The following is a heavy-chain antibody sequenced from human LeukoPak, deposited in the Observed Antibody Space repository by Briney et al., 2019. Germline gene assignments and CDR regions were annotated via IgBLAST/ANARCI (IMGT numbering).Heavy chain of an antibody. Sequence: SGPTLVHPTPPLTLTCTFSGFSLRTSGVGVGWIRQPPGKALEWLALIYWNDDKRYSPSLKSRLTITKDTSKNQVVLTMTNMDPVDTATYYCAHRSTYYDFWSGHGAFDIWGQGTMVTVSS. J-gene: IGHJ3*02. CDR3: AHRSTYYDFWSGHGAFDI. D-gene: IGHD3-3*01. CDR2: IYWNDDK. CDR1: GFSLRTSGVG. V-gene: IGHV2-5*01.